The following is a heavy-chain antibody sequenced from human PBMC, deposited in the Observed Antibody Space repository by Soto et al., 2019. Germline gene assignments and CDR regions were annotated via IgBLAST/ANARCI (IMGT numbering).Heavy chain of an antibody. D-gene: IGHD3-16*01. Sequence: QVQLVESGGGVVQPGTSLRLSCLASGFRFKSYVMSWVRQPPGKGLEWVALTSYDGTNNYYGDSVTGRFTVSRDNSKNTLHLQMDSLRPEDTALYYCARWGTTGGFDLWGQGTLVSVSS. J-gene: IGHJ4*02. CDR1: GFRFKSYV. CDR3: ARWGTTGGFDL. CDR2: TSYDGTNN. V-gene: IGHV3-30*19.